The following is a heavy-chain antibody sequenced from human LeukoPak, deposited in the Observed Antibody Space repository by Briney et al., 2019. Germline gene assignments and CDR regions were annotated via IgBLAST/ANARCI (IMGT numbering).Heavy chain of an antibody. CDR2: ISYDGSNK. J-gene: IGHJ4*02. CDR3: AKDVDIVATIYCFEH. D-gene: IGHD5-12*01. CDR1: GFTFSSYA. V-gene: IGHV3-30*18. Sequence: PGRSLRLSCAASGFTFSSYAMHWVRQAPGKGLEWVAIISYDGSNKYYADSVKGRFTISRDNSKNTLYLQMNSLRAEGTAVYYCAKDVDIVATIYCFEHWGQGTLVTVSS.